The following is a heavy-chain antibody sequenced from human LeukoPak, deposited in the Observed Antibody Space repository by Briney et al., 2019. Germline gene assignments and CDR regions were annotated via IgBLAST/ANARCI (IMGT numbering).Heavy chain of an antibody. D-gene: IGHD3-3*01. CDR3: ATHTIVGVVTHGFPI. CDR2: FVPEDAET. Sequence: GASVKVSCKLSGYTGIELSMNWVRQAPGKGLEWLGGFVPEDAETVYAQKFQGRVTMTEDTSTDTAYMELSRLTSEDTAVYYCATHTIVGVVTHGFPIWGRGTLVTVSS. J-gene: IGHJ3*02. CDR1: GYTGIELS. V-gene: IGHV1-24*01.